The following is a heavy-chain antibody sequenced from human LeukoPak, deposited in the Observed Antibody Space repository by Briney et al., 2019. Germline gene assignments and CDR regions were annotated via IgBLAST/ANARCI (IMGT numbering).Heavy chain of an antibody. D-gene: IGHD3-10*01. V-gene: IGHV4-39*01. CDR1: DDSIRSSAYY. Sequence: PSETLSLTCAVSDDSIRSSAYYWGWIRQPPGKGLEWIGSIYYSGSTYYNPSLKSRVTISIDTSKNQFSLKLSSVTAADTAVYYCASEPHGSGSFLGAFDIWGQGTMVTVSS. CDR2: IYYSGST. CDR3: ASEPHGSGSFLGAFDI. J-gene: IGHJ3*02.